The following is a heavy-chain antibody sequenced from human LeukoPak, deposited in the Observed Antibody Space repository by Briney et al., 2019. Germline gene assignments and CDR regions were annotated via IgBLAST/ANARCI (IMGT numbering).Heavy chain of an antibody. CDR1: GFTFRNYG. Sequence: PGRSLRLSCAASGFTFRNYGMHWVRQAPGKGLEWVAIIWYDGSDKYFADSVKGRFTISRDNSKKMLYLQMNSLRSEDTAVYYCASKQGFGEFPYYYYGMDVWGQGTTVTVSS. D-gene: IGHD3-10*01. J-gene: IGHJ6*02. CDR3: ASKQGFGEFPYYYYGMDV. V-gene: IGHV3-33*01. CDR2: IWYDGSDK.